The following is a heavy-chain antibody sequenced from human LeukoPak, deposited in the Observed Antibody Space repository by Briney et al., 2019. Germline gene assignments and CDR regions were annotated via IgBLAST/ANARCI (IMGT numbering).Heavy chain of an antibody. CDR3: ARDRGYSGYDVIDY. V-gene: IGHV1-69*13. CDR2: IIPIFGTA. D-gene: IGHD5-12*01. CDR1: GYTFTSYA. J-gene: IGHJ4*02. Sequence: SVKVSCKASGYTFTSYAMNWVRQAPGQGLEWMGGIIPIFGTANYAQKFQGRVTITADESTSTAYMELSSLRSEDTAVYYCARDRGYSGYDVIDYWGQGTLVTVSS.